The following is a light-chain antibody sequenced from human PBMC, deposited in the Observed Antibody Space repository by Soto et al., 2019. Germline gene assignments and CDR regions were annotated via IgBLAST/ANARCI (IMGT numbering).Light chain of an antibody. CDR3: QQYFRTPPWT. CDR1: QSLSGNY. J-gene: IGKJ1*01. CDR2: GVS. Sequence: EIVLTQSPGTLSLSPGERATLSCRASQSLSGNYLAWYQQKPGQAPRLLIFGVSSRATGIPDRFSGSGSGTDFTLTISSLQAEDVAVYYCQQYFRTPPWTFGQGTKVEIK. V-gene: IGKV3-20*01.